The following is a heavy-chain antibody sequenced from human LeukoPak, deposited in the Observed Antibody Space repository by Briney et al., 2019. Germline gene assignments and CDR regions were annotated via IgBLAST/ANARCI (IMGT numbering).Heavy chain of an antibody. V-gene: IGHV1-18*01. D-gene: IGHD3-16*02. CDR3: ARNWRRYDYVWGSYRYTAPDY. J-gene: IGHJ4*02. CDR2: ISAYNGNT. CDR1: GYTFTSYG. Sequence: ASVKVSCKASGYTFTSYGISWVRQAPGQGLEWMGWISAYNGNTNYAQKLQGRVTMTTDTSTSTAYMELRSLRSDDTAAYCCARNWRRYDYVWGSYRYTAPDYWGQGTLVTVSS.